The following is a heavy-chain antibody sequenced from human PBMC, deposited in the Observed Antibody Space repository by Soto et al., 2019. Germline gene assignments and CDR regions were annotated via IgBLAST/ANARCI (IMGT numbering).Heavy chain of an antibody. V-gene: IGHV3-23*01. D-gene: IGHD3-9*01. J-gene: IGHJ4*02. CDR3: AKGDWADY. CDR1: GFTFSTFA. Sequence: GGSLRLSCAASGFTFSTFAMTWVRQGAGKGLEWVSYIGAHDAGYTHYADSAKARFTVSRANSQTTLHLHINNLRADDTAIYYCAKGDWADYWGPGALVTVSS. CDR2: IGAHDAGYT.